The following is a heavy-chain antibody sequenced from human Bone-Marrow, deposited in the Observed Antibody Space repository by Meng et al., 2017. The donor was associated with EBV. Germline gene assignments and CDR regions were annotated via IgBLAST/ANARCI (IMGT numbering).Heavy chain of an antibody. CDR1: GGSFSGYY. Sequence: LQRWGAGLFQRSETRSRTCAVYGGSFSGYYWSWIRQPPGKGLEWIGEINHSGRTNYNPSLKSRVTISVDTSKNQFSLKLSSVTAADTAVYYCARGSGYDARYWGQGTLVTVSS. CDR3: ARGSGYDARY. D-gene: IGHD5-12*01. CDR2: INHSGRT. J-gene: IGHJ4*02. V-gene: IGHV4-34*01.